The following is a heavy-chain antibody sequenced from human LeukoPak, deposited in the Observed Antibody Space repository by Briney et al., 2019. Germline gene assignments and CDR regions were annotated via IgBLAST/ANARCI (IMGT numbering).Heavy chain of an antibody. D-gene: IGHD3-9*01. V-gene: IGHV1-18*01. CDR2: ISAYNGNT. Sequence: ASVKVSCKASGYTFTSYGISWVRQAPGQGLEWMGWISAYNGNTNYAQKLQGRVTMTTDTSTSTAYMELRSLRSDDTAVYYCARDYGYDILSYYYYMDVWGKGTTVTVSS. J-gene: IGHJ6*03. CDR3: ARDYGYDILSYYYYMDV. CDR1: GYTFTSYG.